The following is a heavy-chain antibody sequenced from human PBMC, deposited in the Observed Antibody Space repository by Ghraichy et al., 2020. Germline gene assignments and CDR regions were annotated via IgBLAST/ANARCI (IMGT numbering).Heavy chain of an antibody. V-gene: IGHV4-59*01. CDR1: GGSISSYY. Sequence: SETLSLTCTVSGGSISSYYWSWIRQPPGKGLEWIGYIYYSGSTNYNPSLKSRVTISVDTSKNQFSLKLSSVTAADTAVYYCARAHHDSSGYYDYWGQGTLVTVSS. D-gene: IGHD3-22*01. J-gene: IGHJ4*02. CDR3: ARAHHDSSGYYDY. CDR2: IYYSGST.